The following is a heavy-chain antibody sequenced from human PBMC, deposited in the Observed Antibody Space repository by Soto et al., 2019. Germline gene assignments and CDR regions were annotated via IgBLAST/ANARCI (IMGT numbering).Heavy chain of an antibody. V-gene: IGHV3-30*18. CDR2: ISYDGSNK. CDR3: AKDRIYYGSGSPSRPYYFDY. J-gene: IGHJ4*02. D-gene: IGHD3-10*01. CDR1: GFTFSSYG. Sequence: PGGSLRLSCAASGFTFSSYGMHWVRQAPGKGLEWVAVISYDGSNKYYADSVKGRFTISRDNSKNTLYPQMNSLRAEDTAVYYCAKDRIYYGSGSPSRPYYFDYWGQGTLVTVSS.